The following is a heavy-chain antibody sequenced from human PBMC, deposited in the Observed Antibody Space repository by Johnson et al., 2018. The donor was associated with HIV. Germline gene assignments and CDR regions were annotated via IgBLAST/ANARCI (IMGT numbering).Heavy chain of an antibody. CDR3: AKSAYPGIAVAGSAYDDAFDI. J-gene: IGHJ3*02. V-gene: IGHV3-30-3*02. Sequence: VQLVESGGGVVQPGRSLRLSCATSGFTFSSYAMHWVRQAPGKGLEWVALISYEGSNKYYADSVKGRLTIFRDNSKNTLYLQMNSLRVQDTAVYYWAKSAYPGIAVAGSAYDDAFDIWGQGTMVTVSS. D-gene: IGHD6-19*01. CDR2: ISYEGSNK. CDR1: GFTFSSYA.